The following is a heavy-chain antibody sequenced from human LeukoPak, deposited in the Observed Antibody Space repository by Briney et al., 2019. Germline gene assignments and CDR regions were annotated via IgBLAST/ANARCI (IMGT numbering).Heavy chain of an antibody. CDR3: ASGYYYRTFDY. CDR2: INHSGST. Sequence: SETLSLTCAVHGGSFSGYYWSWIRQPPGKGLEWIGEINHSGSTNYNPSLKSRVTISVDTSKSQFSLKLSSVTAADTAVYYCASGYYYRTFDYWGQGTLVTVSS. D-gene: IGHD3-22*01. CDR1: GGSFSGYY. V-gene: IGHV4-34*01. J-gene: IGHJ4*02.